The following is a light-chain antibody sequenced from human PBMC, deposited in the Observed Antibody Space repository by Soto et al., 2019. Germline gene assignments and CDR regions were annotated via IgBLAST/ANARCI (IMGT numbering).Light chain of an antibody. CDR1: QGISTW. J-gene: IGKJ3*01. V-gene: IGKV1-5*01. CDR2: DAS. Sequence: DIQMTQSPSTLSASVGDRVTITCRASQGISTWLAWYQQRPGEAPKVLIYDASSLESGVPSRFSGSVSETEFTLTITSLQPDDFATYYGQHYNSYPYTFGPGNKVDIK. CDR3: QHYNSYPYT.